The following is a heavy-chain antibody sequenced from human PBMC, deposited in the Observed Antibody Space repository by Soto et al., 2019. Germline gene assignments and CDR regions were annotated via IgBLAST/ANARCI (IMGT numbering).Heavy chain of an antibody. D-gene: IGHD6-6*01. CDR2: ISYDGSNK. V-gene: IGHV3-30*03. J-gene: IGHJ6*02. Sequence: GSSLRLSCAASGFTFSSYGMHWVLQAPDKGLEWVALISYDGSNKYYADSVKGRFTMSRDNSKNTLYLQLNSLRAEDTAVYYCARDLYSSSSGYYYYGMDVWGQGTTVTVSS. CDR1: GFTFSSYG. CDR3: ARDLYSSSSGYYYYGMDV.